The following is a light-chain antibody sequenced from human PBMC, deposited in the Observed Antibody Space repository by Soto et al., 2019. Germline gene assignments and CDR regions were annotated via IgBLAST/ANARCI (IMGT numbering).Light chain of an antibody. CDR2: DTV. CDR3: QQYVNLPYT. Sequence: DIQMTQSPPSLAASVGDRVTITCQASQDLTNYLNWYQQKPGQAPKLLIYDTVTLEEGVPSRFSGGGSATDFTFTINGLQPEDAAIYSCQQYVNLPYTFGQGTKLEIK. CDR1: QDLTNY. J-gene: IGKJ2*01. V-gene: IGKV1-33*01.